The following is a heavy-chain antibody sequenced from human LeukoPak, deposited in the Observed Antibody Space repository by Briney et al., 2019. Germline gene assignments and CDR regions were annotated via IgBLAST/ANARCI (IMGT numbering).Heavy chain of an antibody. Sequence: PGRSLRLSCAASGFTFSSYGMHWVRQAPGKGLEWVAVISSDGSNKYYADSVKGRFTISRDNSKNTLYLQMDSLRAEDTAVYYCAKDTEYYDILTGTQPAWGYYGMDVWGQGTTVTVSS. V-gene: IGHV3-30*18. CDR1: GFTFSSYG. D-gene: IGHD3-9*01. CDR2: ISSDGSNK. J-gene: IGHJ6*02. CDR3: AKDTEYYDILTGTQPAWGYYGMDV.